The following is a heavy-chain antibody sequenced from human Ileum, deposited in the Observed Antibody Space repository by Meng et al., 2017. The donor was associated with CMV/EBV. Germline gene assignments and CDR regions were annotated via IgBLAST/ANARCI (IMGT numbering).Heavy chain of an antibody. J-gene: IGHJ4*02. CDR3: ARGTTGGHYYFEY. CDR1: GFTFSSYW. D-gene: IGHD2-21*02. CDR2: INSDGRTT. V-gene: IGHV3-74*01. Sequence: GGSLRLSCAASGFTFSSYWMHWVRQAPGKGLVWVSRINSDGRTTYYADSVKGRFTISRDNAKNTLYLQVNSLRAEDTAVYYCARGTTGGHYYFEYWGQGNLVTVSS.